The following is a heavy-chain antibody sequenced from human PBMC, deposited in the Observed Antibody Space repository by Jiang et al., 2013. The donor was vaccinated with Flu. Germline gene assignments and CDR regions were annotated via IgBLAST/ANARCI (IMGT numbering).Heavy chain of an antibody. J-gene: IGHJ4*02. Sequence: SAAWNWIRQSPSRGLEWLGRTYYRSKWYNDYAVSVKSRITINPDTSKNQFSLQLNSVTPEDTAVYYCARTSPGAVAGSIDYWGQGTLVTVSS. CDR3: ARTSPGAVAGSIDY. CDR1: SAA. CDR2: TYYRSKWYN. D-gene: IGHD6-19*01. V-gene: IGHV6-1*01.